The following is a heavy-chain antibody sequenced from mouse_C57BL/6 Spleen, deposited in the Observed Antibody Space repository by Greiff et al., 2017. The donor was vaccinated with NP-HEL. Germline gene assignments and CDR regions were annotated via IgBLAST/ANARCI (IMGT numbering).Heavy chain of an antibody. CDR1: GFTFSDYG. V-gene: IGHV5-15*01. D-gene: IGHD3-3*01. CDR3: ARWGTEDYFDY. Sequence: EVKLVESGGGLVQPGGSLKLSCAASGFTFSDYGMAWVRQAPRKGPEWVAFISNLAYSIYYADTVTGRFTISRENAKNTLYLEMSSLRSEDTAMYYCARWGTEDYFDYWGQGTTLTVSS. CDR2: ISNLAYSI. J-gene: IGHJ2*01.